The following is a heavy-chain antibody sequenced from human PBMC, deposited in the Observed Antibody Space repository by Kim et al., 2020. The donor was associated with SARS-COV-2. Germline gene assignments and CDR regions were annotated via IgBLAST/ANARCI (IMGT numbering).Heavy chain of an antibody. Sequence: SETLSLTCTVSGGSISSSSYYWGWIRQPPGKGLEWIGSIYYSGRTYYNPSLKSRVTISVDTSKNQFSLKLSSVTAADTAVYYCARHGYCSSTSCPNWYFDLWGRGTLVTVSS. CDR2: IYYSGRT. CDR1: GGSISSSSYY. D-gene: IGHD2-2*03. V-gene: IGHV4-39*01. CDR3: ARHGYCSSTSCPNWYFDL. J-gene: IGHJ2*01.